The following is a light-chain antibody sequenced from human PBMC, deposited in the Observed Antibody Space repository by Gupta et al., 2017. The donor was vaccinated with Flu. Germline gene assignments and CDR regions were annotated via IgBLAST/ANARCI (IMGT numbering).Light chain of an antibody. V-gene: IGKV3-20*01. Sequence: ERAALSCSASQTIYRSYLAWYQHKPGQAPRLLIYGASNRATGIPDRFSGSGSGSDFTLTIGTLEPEDFAVYYCQQYGDSPRTFGQGTKVEIK. CDR2: GAS. CDR3: QQYGDSPRT. J-gene: IGKJ1*01. CDR1: QTIYRSY.